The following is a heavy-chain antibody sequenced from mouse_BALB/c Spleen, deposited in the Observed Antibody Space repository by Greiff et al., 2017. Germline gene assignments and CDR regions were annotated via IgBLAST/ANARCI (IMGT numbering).Heavy chain of an antibody. D-gene: IGHD1-1*01. CDR2: IDPENGNT. CDR1: GFNIKDYY. Sequence: VQLKESGAELVRPGALVKLSCKASGFNIKDYYMHWMKQRPEQGLEWIGWIDPENGNTIYDPKFQGKASITADTSSNTAYLQLSSLTSEDTAVYYCARSEELRGAMDYWGQGTSVTVSS. V-gene: IGHV14-1*02. CDR3: ARSEELRGAMDY. J-gene: IGHJ4*01.